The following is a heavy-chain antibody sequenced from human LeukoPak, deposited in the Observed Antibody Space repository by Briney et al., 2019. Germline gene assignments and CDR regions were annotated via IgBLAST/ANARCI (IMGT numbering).Heavy chain of an antibody. D-gene: IGHD3-3*01. Sequence: SGPTLVKPTQTLTLTCTFSGFSLSTSGVGVGWIRQPPGKALEWLALIYWNDDKRYSPSLKSRLTITKDTSKNQVVLTMTNMDPVNPAPYYCAPRPSYSDFWSGYYPFAYWGQGPLATVSS. J-gene: IGHJ4*02. CDR1: GFSLSTSGVG. V-gene: IGHV2-5*01. CDR3: APRPSYSDFWSGYYPFAY. CDR2: IYWNDDK.